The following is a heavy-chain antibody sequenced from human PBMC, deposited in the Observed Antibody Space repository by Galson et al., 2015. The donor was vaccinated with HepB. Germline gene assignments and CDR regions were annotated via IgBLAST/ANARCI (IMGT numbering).Heavy chain of an antibody. CDR2: ISPYNRDT. D-gene: IGHD6-19*01. CDR1: GYTFSTYS. J-gene: IGHJ5*02. V-gene: IGHV1-18*01. Sequence: SVKVSCKASGYTFSTYSITWVRQAPGQGLEWMGWISPYNRDTKYARKLQGRVTMTTDTFTSTAYMELRSLRSDDTAVYYCARGALVAVLGDTQNNWFDPWGQGTLVTVSS. CDR3: ARGALVAVLGDTQNNWFDP.